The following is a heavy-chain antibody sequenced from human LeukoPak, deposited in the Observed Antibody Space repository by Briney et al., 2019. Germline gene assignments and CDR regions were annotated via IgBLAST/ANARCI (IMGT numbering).Heavy chain of an antibody. J-gene: IGHJ4*02. V-gene: IGHV3-7*01. D-gene: IGHD3-3*02. CDR3: ASALDEADY. CDR2: IKQDGSEK. Sequence: SGGSLRLSCAASGFTFSGYWMSWVRQAPGKGLEWVANIKQDGSEKYYVDSVKGRFTISRDNAKNSLYLQMNSLRAEDTAVYYCASALDEADYWGQGTLVTVSS. CDR1: GFTFSGYW.